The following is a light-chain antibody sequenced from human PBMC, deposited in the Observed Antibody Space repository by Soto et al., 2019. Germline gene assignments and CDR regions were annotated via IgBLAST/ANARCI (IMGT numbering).Light chain of an antibody. Sequence: DIQMTQSPSSLSPSVGDRVTITCRASQDIATLSAWYQQKPGKGPQLLTYAASTLQSGVPYRCSGGGSGTDFTLTISSLPHEDVATYYCQKYDRVPGTFGQGTKVEIK. J-gene: IGKJ1*01. CDR2: AAS. CDR3: QKYDRVPGT. CDR1: QDIATL. V-gene: IGKV1-27*01.